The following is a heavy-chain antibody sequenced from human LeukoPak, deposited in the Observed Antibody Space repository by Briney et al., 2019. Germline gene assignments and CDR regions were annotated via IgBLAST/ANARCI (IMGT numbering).Heavy chain of an antibody. J-gene: IGHJ3*02. Sequence: GGSLRLSCAASGFTFSSYAMSWVRQAPGKGLEWVSAISGSGGSTYYAGSVKGRFTISRDNSKNTLYLQMNSLRAEDTAVYYCAKDTPGYSSGWYDAFDIWGQGTMVTVSS. CDR1: GFTFSSYA. V-gene: IGHV3-23*01. CDR3: AKDTPGYSSGWYDAFDI. D-gene: IGHD6-19*01. CDR2: ISGSGGST.